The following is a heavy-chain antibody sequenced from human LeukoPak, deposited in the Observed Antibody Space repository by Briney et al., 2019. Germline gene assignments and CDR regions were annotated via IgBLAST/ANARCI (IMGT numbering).Heavy chain of an antibody. CDR2: ITPNSGGT. J-gene: IGHJ4*02. D-gene: IGHD3-22*01. V-gene: IGHV1-2*06. Sequence: PSVKVSCKASGYTFTGYYMHWVRQAPGQGLECMERITPNSGGTNYAQHFQRRVTITRATSIHTAYMQLSMLRSDDTAVYYCAIPYDSSGYYDFGYWAQGTLVTVSS. CDR1: GYTFTGYY. CDR3: AIPYDSSGYYDFGY.